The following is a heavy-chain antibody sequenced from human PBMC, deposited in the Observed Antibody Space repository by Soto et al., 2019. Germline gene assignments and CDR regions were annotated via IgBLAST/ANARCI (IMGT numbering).Heavy chain of an antibody. CDR1: GFTFSSYG. Sequence: QVQLVESGGGVVQPGRSLRLSCAASGFTFSSYGMHWVRQAPGKGLEWVAVIWYDGSNKYYADSVKGRFTISRDNSKNTLYPQMNSLRAEDTAVYYCARDGGEYYDFWSGYYQPNWFDPWGQGTLVTVSS. J-gene: IGHJ5*02. CDR3: ARDGGEYYDFWSGYYQPNWFDP. V-gene: IGHV3-33*01. CDR2: IWYDGSNK. D-gene: IGHD3-3*01.